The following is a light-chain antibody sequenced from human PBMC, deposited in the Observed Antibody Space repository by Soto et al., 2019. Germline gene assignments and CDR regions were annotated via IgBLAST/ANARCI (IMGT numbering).Light chain of an antibody. J-gene: IGKJ4*01. CDR2: AAS. Sequence: DIQMTQSPSSLSASVGDRVTITCRASRGINYYLAWYQQKQGKVPSLLIYAASTLQSGVPSRFSGSGSGTDFTLTISSLQPEDVATYYCQKYNSAPLTFGGGTKVEIK. CDR3: QKYNSAPLT. V-gene: IGKV1-27*01. CDR1: RGINYY.